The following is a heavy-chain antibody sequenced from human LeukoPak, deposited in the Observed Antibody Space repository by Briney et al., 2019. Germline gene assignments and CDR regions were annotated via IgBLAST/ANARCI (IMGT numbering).Heavy chain of an antibody. D-gene: IGHD4-17*01. V-gene: IGHV3-30*02. Sequence: GGSLRLSCAASGFTFSSYSMNWVRQAPGKGLEWVAFIRYDGSNKYYADSVKGRFTISRDNSKNTLYLQMNSLRAEDTAVYYCATPPTVTRNYWGQGILVTVSS. CDR1: GFTFSSYS. CDR2: IRYDGSNK. CDR3: ATPPTVTRNY. J-gene: IGHJ4*02.